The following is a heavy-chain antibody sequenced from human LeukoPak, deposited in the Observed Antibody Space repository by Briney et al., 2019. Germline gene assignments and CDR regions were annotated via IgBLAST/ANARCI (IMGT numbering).Heavy chain of an antibody. Sequence: SETLSLTCTVSGGSISSSSYYWGWIRQPPGKGLEWIGYIYYSGSTNYNPSLKSRVTISVDTSKNQFSLKLSAVTAADTAVYYCARGSGNYPTWGQGTLVTVSS. CDR2: IYYSGST. V-gene: IGHV4-61*05. J-gene: IGHJ4*02. D-gene: IGHD3-22*01. CDR3: ARGSGNYPT. CDR1: GGSISSSSYY.